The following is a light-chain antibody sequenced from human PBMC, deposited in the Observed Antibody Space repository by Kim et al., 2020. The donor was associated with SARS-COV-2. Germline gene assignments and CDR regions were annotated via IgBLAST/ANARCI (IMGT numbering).Light chain of an antibody. J-gene: IGLJ2*01. CDR3: QVWDSSSAPHVV. Sequence: PGKTARITCGVNNIGSKSVNGYQKKPGQAPVVVIYYENDRPSGIPARISGSNSGNTATLTISRVEAGDEADYYCQVWDSSSAPHVVFGGGTQLTVL. V-gene: IGLV3-21*04. CDR2: YEN. CDR1: NIGSKS.